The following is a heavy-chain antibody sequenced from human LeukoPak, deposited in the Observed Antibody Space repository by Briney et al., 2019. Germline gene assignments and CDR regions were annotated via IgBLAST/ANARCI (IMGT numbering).Heavy chain of an antibody. CDR3: ARRGVRGVF. CDR2: INHSGST. CDR1: GGSFSGYY. J-gene: IGHJ4*02. Sequence: SETLSLTCAVYGGSFSGYYWSWIRQPPGKGLEWIGEINHSGSTNYNPSLKSRVTISVDTSKNQFSLKLSSVTAADTAVYYCARRGVRGVFWGQGTLVTVSS. V-gene: IGHV4-34*01. D-gene: IGHD3-10*01.